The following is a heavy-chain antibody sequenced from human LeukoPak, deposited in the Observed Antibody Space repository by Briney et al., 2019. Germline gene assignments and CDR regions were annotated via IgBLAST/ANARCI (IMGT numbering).Heavy chain of an antibody. CDR1: GFTFSSYA. J-gene: IGHJ6*03. Sequence: PGGSLRLSCAASGFTFSSYAMSWVRQAPGKGLEWVSAISGSGGSTYYADSVKGQFTISRDNAKNSQYLQMNSLRAEDTALYHCANRRNQFSSRWKYYWNYYYMDVWDKGTTVTISS. V-gene: IGHV3-23*01. CDR2: ISGSGGST. CDR3: ANRRNQFSSRWKYYWNYYYMDV. D-gene: IGHD6-13*01.